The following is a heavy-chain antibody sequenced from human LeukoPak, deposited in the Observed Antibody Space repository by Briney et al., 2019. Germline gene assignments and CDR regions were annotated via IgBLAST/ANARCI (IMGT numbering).Heavy chain of an antibody. CDR1: GFTFSSYS. Sequence: GGTLRLSCAASGFTFSSYSMNWVRQAPGKGLEWVSSISSSSSYIYYADSVKGRFTISRDNAKNSLYLQMNSLRAEDTAVYYCARVQGDMVRGVIIFGYYFDYWGQGTLVTVSS. CDR3: ARVQGDMVRGVIIFGYYFDY. CDR2: ISSSSSYI. V-gene: IGHV3-21*01. J-gene: IGHJ4*02. D-gene: IGHD3-10*01.